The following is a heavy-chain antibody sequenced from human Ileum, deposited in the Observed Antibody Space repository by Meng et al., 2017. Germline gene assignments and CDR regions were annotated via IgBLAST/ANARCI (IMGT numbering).Heavy chain of an antibody. CDR1: GFTFSALP. V-gene: IGHV3-64*02. D-gene: IGHD5-12*01. CDR3: ARDLINSGFAFDS. J-gene: IGHJ5*01. Sequence: GGPLRLSCVASGFTFSALPMHWVRLAPGKGMEYVSSILGDGGTTFYADSVKGRFTISRDNSKNTLDLQMDSLRPEDMAVYYCARDLINSGFAFDSWGQGNLVNGAS. CDR2: ILGDGGTT.